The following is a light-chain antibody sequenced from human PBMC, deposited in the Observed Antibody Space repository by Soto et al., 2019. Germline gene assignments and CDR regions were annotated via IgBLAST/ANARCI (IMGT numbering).Light chain of an antibody. CDR1: SRDIGTYDL. J-gene: IGLJ1*01. CDR2: EAT. V-gene: IGLV2-23*01. Sequence: QSVLIQPASVSGSPRQSITISCTGTSRDIGTYDLVSWYQQHPGKVPKLIIYEATKRPSGVSSRFSGSKSGTTASLTISGLQAEDEADYYCCSYAGYTTYVFGSGTK. CDR3: CSYAGYTTYV.